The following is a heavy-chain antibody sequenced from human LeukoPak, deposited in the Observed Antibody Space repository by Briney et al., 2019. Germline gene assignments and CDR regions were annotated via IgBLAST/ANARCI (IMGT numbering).Heavy chain of an antibody. J-gene: IGHJ4*02. D-gene: IGHD3-22*01. CDR3: AKALYDSSGYYYFDY. Sequence: GGSLRLSCAASGFTFSSYALSWVRQAPGKGLEWVSAISGSGGSSPYADSVKGRFTISRDNSKNTLYLQMNSLRAEDTAVYYCAKALYDSSGYYYFDYWGQGTLVTVSS. CDR2: ISGSGGSS. CDR1: GFTFSSYA. V-gene: IGHV3-23*01.